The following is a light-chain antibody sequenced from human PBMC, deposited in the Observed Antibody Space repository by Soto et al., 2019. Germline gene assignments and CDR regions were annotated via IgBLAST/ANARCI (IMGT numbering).Light chain of an antibody. V-gene: IGKV1D-8*01. Sequence: VIWMTPYASLLSASTGDRVTISGRVSQGISRYLTWYQQKPGKAPELLIYAASTLQSGVPSRFSGSGSGTDFTRTICRLQAEDFATYYCQQPYSSPGRFGQGTKVDI. CDR3: QQPYSSPGR. J-gene: IGKJ1*01. CDR1: QGISRY. CDR2: AAS.